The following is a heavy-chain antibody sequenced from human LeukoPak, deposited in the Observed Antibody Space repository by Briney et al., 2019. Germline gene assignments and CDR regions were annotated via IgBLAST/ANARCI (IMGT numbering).Heavy chain of an antibody. V-gene: IGHV3-48*03. CDR1: GFTFSNYE. D-gene: IGHD1-26*01. CDR2: ISTSGTIE. CDR3: ARGLGNFDY. Sequence: GGSLRLSCAASGFTFSNYEMNWVRQAPGKGLEWISCISTSGTIEYYADSVKGRFTISRDHARNSLYLQMNSLRAEDTAVYYCARGLGNFDYWGQGTLVTVSS. J-gene: IGHJ4*02.